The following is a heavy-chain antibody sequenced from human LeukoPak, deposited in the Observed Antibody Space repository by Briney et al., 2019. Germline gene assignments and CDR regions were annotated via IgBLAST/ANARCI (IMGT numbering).Heavy chain of an antibody. J-gene: IGHJ4*02. V-gene: IGHV3-30-3*01. CDR2: IAYDSSNT. CDR1: AFTFSDHS. D-gene: IGHD1-26*01. CDR3: ARVGGGNYHPLDY. Sequence: GGSLRLSCAASAFTFSDHSMHWVRQAPGKGLEWVSSIAYDSSNTYYADSVKGRFTISRDNSKNTPYLQLSSLRIEDTAVYYCARVGGGNYHPLDYWGQGTLVTVSS.